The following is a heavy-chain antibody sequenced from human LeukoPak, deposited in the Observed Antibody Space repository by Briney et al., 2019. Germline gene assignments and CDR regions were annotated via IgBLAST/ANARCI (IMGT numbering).Heavy chain of an antibody. V-gene: IGHV3-7*01. D-gene: IGHD3-3*01. Sequence: GGSLRLSCAASGFTFSSYWMSWVRQAPGKGLEWVAHIKQDGSEKYYVDSVKGRFTISRDNAKNSLYLQMNSLRAEDTAVYYCASMPDYDFWSGYLFDYWGQGTLVTVSS. CDR2: IKQDGSEK. J-gene: IGHJ4*02. CDR1: GFTFSSYW. CDR3: ASMPDYDFWSGYLFDY.